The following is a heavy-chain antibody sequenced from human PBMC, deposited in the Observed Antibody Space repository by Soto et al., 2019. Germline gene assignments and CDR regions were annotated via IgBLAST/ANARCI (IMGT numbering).Heavy chain of an antibody. CDR2: ISAYNGNT. J-gene: IGHJ4*02. CDR3: AVGIAAAGSFDY. V-gene: IGHV1-18*01. CDR1: GYTFTSYG. Sequence: ASVKVSCKASGYTFTSYGISWVRQAPGRGLEWMGWISAYNGNTNYAQKLQGRVTMTADKSTSTAYMELRSLRSEDTAVYYCAVGIAAAGSFDYWGQGTLVTVSS. D-gene: IGHD6-13*01.